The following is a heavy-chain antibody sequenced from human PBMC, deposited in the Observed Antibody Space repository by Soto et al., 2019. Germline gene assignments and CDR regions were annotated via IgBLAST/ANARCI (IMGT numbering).Heavy chain of an antibody. D-gene: IGHD3-3*01. J-gene: IGHJ3*01. CDR1: GFPFSDTL. CDR3: ARYILNVGPRASGAFDV. Sequence: QVQLVQAGAEVKKPGASVKISCQASGFPFSDTLINWVRQGPGQRLEWMGWINPANGNTRYSESFQGRVSISSLSSASTGYVALSDLTSEDTAVYYCARYILNVGPRASGAFDVWGQGTLITVSS. CDR2: INPANGNT. V-gene: IGHV1-3*01.